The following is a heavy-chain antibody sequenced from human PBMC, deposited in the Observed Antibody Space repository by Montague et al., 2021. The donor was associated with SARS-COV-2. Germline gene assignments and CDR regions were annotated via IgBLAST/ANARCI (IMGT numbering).Heavy chain of an antibody. CDR3: ARVGVGTMVRGVIPAYYYHGMDV. D-gene: IGHD3-10*01. Sequence: TLSLTCTVSGGSISSGSYYWSWIRQPAGKGLEWIGRIYTSGSTNYNPSLKSRVTISVDTSKNQFSLKLSSVTAADTAVYYCARVGVGTMVRGVIPAYYYHGMDVGGQGTTVTVSS. J-gene: IGHJ6*02. CDR2: IYTSGST. CDR1: GGSISSGSYY. V-gene: IGHV4-61*02.